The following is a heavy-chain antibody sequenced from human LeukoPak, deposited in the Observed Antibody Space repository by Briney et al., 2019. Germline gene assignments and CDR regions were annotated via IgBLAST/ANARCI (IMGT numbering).Heavy chain of an antibody. D-gene: IGHD2-21*02. CDR3: ARVRDVVVTDYDY. J-gene: IGHJ4*02. CDR2: INPNSGGT. CDR1: GYTFTGYY. Sequence: ASVKVSCKASGYTFTGYYMHWVRQAPGQGLEWMGWINPNSGGTNYAQKFQGRVTMTRDTSISTAYMELSRLRSDDTAVYYCARVRDVVVTDYDYWGQGTLVTVSS. V-gene: IGHV1-2*02.